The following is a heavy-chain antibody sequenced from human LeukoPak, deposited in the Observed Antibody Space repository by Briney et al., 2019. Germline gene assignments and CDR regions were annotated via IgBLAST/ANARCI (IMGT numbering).Heavy chain of an antibody. CDR2: IYYSGST. CDR1: GGSIGSGDCY. J-gene: IGHJ5*02. D-gene: IGHD5-12*01. V-gene: IGHV4-31*03. Sequence: SETLSLTCTVSGGSIGSGDCYWSWIRQHPGKGLEWIGYIYYSGSTYYNPSLKSRVTISGDTSKNQFSLKLSSVTAADTAVYYCARGSDIVATIWFDPWGQGILVTVSS. CDR3: ARGSDIVATIWFDP.